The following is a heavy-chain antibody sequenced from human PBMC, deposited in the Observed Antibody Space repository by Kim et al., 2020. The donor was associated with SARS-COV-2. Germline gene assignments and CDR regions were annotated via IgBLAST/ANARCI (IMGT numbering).Heavy chain of an antibody. CDR2: IGTAGDT. J-gene: IGHJ4*02. V-gene: IGHV3-13*04. CDR1: GFTFSSYD. D-gene: IGHD6-6*01. CDR3: ARSPPDEYSRPYYFDY. Sequence: GGSLRLSCAASGFTFSSYDMHWVRQATGKGLEWVSAIGTAGDTYYPGSVKGRFTISRENAKNSLYLQMNSLRAGDTAVYYCARSPPDEYSRPYYFDYWGQGTLVTVSS.